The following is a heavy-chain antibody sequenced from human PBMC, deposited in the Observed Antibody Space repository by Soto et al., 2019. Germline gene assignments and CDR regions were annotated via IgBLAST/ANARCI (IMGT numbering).Heavy chain of an antibody. D-gene: IGHD3-9*01. Sequence: PSETLSLTCTVSGGSISSYYWSWIRQPPGKGLEWIGYIYYSGSTNYNPSLKSRVTISVDTSKNQFSLKLSSVTAADTAVYYCARARYYRSWFDPWGQGTLVTVSS. CDR1: GGSISSYY. V-gene: IGHV4-59*01. CDR3: ARARYYRSWFDP. CDR2: IYYSGST. J-gene: IGHJ5*02.